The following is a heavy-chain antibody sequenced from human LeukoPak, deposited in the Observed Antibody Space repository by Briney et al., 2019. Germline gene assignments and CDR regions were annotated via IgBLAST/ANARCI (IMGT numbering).Heavy chain of an antibody. CDR3: ARDFQSIATDY. CDR1: GFTFRSYW. D-gene: IGHD6-6*01. Sequence: GGSLRLSCEASGFTFRSYWMTWVRQAPGKGLEWVANIKQEGSERSYVDSVKGRFTISRDDAKNSLYLQMNSLRVEDTAVYFCARDFQSIATDYWGRGTPVTVSS. J-gene: IGHJ4*02. V-gene: IGHV3-7*01. CDR2: IKQEGSER.